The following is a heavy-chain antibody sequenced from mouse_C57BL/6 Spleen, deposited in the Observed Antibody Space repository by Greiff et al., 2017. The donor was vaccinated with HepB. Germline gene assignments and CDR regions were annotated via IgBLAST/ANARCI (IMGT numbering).Heavy chain of an antibody. D-gene: IGHD2-4*01. CDR2: IRNKANGYTT. V-gene: IGHV7-3*01. CDR3: ARYGVYYDYNGYFDV. Sequence: EVHLVESGGGLVQPGGSLSLSCAASGFTFTDYYMSWVRQPPGKALEWLGFIRNKANGYTTEYSASVKGRFTISRDNSQSILYLQMNALRAEDSATYYCARYGVYYDYNGYFDVWGTGTTVTVSS. CDR1: GFTFTDYY. J-gene: IGHJ1*03.